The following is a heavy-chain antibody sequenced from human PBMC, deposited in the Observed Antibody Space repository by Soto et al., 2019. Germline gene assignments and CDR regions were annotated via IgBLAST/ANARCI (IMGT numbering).Heavy chain of an antibody. Sequence: GGSLRLSCAASGFTFSSYWMHWVCQAPGKGLVWVSRINSDGSSTSYADSVKGRFTISRDNAKNTLYLQMNSLRAEDTAVYYCARGSPNSGYDPVDYWGQGTLVTVSS. CDR1: GFTFSSYW. J-gene: IGHJ4*02. CDR2: INSDGSST. V-gene: IGHV3-74*01. D-gene: IGHD5-12*01. CDR3: ARGSPNSGYDPVDY.